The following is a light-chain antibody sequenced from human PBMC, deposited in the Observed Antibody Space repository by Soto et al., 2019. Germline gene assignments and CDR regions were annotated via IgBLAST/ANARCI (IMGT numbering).Light chain of an antibody. J-gene: IGLJ1*01. CDR1: TSNIGAGYD. CDR2: DDN. V-gene: IGLV1-40*01. Sequence: QSALAQPPSVSGAPGQRVTISCTWSTSNIGAGYDLHWYQQLPGTAPKLLIYDDNNRPSGVPDRFSGSKSGTSASLAITGLQAEDEADYYCQSYDSSLSGYVFGTGTKVTVL. CDR3: QSYDSSLSGYV.